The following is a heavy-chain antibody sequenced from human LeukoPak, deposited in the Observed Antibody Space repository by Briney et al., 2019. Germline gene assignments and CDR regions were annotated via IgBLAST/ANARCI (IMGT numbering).Heavy chain of an antibody. D-gene: IGHD3-10*01. J-gene: IGHJ4*02. CDR3: AKRGIVIRGILVIGYHQEAYHYDY. V-gene: IGHV3-23*01. CDR2: ISERGGST. CDR1: GISLSNYA. Sequence: PGGSMRLSCAASGISLSNYAMTWVRQAPGKGLEWVSYISERGGSTTYADSVKGRFTISRDTSLNTLYLQMSSLRAEDTAVYFCAKRGIVIRGILVIGYHQEAYHYDYWGQGVLVTVSS.